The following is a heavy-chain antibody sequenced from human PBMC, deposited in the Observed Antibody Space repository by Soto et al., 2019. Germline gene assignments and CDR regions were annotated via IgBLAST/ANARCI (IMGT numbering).Heavy chain of an antibody. Sequence: QVQLVQSGAEVKKPGASVKVSCKASGYTFTGYYMHWVRQAPGQGLEWMGWINPNSGGTNYAQKFQGWVTMTRETSISTAYMELSRLRSDDTAVYYCARGMDIVVVPAAMPGQEYYMDVWGKGTTVTVSS. CDR3: ARGMDIVVVPAAMPGQEYYMDV. J-gene: IGHJ6*03. CDR2: INPNSGGT. CDR1: GYTFTGYY. V-gene: IGHV1-2*04. D-gene: IGHD2-2*03.